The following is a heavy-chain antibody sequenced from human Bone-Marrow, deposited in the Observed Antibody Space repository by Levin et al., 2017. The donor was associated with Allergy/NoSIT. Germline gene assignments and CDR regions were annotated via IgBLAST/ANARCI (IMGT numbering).Heavy chain of an antibody. Sequence: GESLKISCAASGFIISNNYMSWIRQAPGKGLEWVAVIYSSGYTDYTDSVKGRFTISRDNSKNTVFLQMNSLRVDDTAVYYCARAHSDPQSKKWSMLGDWGRGILVTVSS. CDR2: IYSSGYT. V-gene: IGHV3-53*01. CDR1: GFIISNNY. J-gene: IGHJ4*02. CDR3: ARAHSDPQSKKWSMLGD. D-gene: IGHD2-15*01.